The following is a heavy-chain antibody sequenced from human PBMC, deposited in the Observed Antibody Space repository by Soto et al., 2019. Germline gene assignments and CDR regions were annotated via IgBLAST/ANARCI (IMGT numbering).Heavy chain of an antibody. V-gene: IGHV3-74*03. Sequence: LRLSCAASGSTFSSYWMHWVRQAPGEGLVWVSYIKPDGSRTKDADSVKGRFTISRDNARNTLYLRMNSLRAEDTAVYYCARDNNWSYDSWGRGTLVTVSS. CDR3: ARDNNWSYDS. J-gene: IGHJ4*02. CDR2: IKPDGSRT. CDR1: GSTFSSYW. D-gene: IGHD1-1*01.